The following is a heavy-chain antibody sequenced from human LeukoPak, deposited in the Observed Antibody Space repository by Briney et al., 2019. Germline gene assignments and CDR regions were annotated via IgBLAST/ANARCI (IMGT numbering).Heavy chain of an antibody. Sequence: GGSLRLSCAASGFTVSSNCMSWVRQAPGKGLEWVSVIYSGGSTYYADSVKGRFTISRDNSKNTLYLQMNSLRAEDTAVYYCARSYYDFWSGYYLDYWGQGTLVTVSS. CDR1: GFTVSSNC. V-gene: IGHV3-53*01. CDR3: ARSYYDFWSGYYLDY. CDR2: IYSGGST. J-gene: IGHJ4*02. D-gene: IGHD3-3*01.